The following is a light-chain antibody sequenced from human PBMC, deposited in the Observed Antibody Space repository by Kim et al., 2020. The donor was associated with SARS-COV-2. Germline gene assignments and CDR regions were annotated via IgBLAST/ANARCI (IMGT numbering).Light chain of an antibody. CDR2: DAS. CDR3: QQHSNWPWT. CDR1: QSVSSY. Sequence: EIVLTQSPATLFLSPGERATLSCRASQSVSSYLAWYQQKPGQAPRLLIYDASNRATGIPARFSGSGSGTDFTLTISSLEPEDFAVYYCQQHSNWPWTFGQGTKVDIK. J-gene: IGKJ1*01. V-gene: IGKV3-11*01.